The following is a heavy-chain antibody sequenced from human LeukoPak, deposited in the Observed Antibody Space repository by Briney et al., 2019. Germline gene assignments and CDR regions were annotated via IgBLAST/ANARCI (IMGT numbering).Heavy chain of an antibody. V-gene: IGHV1-69*05. CDR3: ARGAAAGIALGYYYYYYMDV. J-gene: IGHJ6*03. CDR1: GYTFSSYA. D-gene: IGHD6-13*01. Sequence: PMASVKVSCKASGYTFSSYAISWVRQAPGQGLEWMGGIIPIFGTANYAQKFQGRVTITTDESTSTAYMELSSLRSEDTAVYYCARGAAAGIALGYYYYYYMDVWGKGTTVTVSS. CDR2: IIPIFGTA.